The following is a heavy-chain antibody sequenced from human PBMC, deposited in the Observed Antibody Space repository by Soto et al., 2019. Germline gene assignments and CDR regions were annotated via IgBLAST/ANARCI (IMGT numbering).Heavy chain of an antibody. CDR2: ISYDGSKK. CDR3: AKDRGWSSADLDY. CDR1: GFTFSSFG. Sequence: GGSLRLSCAASGFTFSSFGMHWVRQVPGKGLEWVALISYDGSKKYYADSVKGRFTISRDKSKNTLYLQMSSLRVEDTAVYYCAKDRGWSSADLDYWGQGTLVTVSS. J-gene: IGHJ4*02. D-gene: IGHD6-25*01. V-gene: IGHV3-30*18.